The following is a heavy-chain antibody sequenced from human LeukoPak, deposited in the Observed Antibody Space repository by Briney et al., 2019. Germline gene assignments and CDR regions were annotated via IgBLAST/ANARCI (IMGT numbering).Heavy chain of an antibody. J-gene: IGHJ3*02. CDR3: ARDQTYGGAFDI. Sequence: SETLSLTCTVSGGSISSYYWSWIRQPPGKGLEWIGYIYYSGSTNYNPSLKSRVTISVDTSKNQFSLKLSSVTAVDTAVYYRARDQTYGGAFDIWGQGTMVTVSS. CDR1: GGSISSYY. V-gene: IGHV4-59*01. D-gene: IGHD4-17*01. CDR2: IYYSGST.